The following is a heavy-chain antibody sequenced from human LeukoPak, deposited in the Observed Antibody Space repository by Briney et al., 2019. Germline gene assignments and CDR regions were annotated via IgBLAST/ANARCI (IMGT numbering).Heavy chain of an antibody. CDR1: GFTFSSYA. CDR3: AKDRDSSSWYSKYYYYYGMDV. V-gene: IGHV3-23*01. J-gene: IGHJ6*02. Sequence: LSGGSLRLSCAASGFTFSSYAMSWVRQAPGKGLEWVSAISGSGGSTYYADSVKGRFTISRDNSKNTLYLQMHSLRAEDTAVYYCAKDRDSSSWYSKYYYYYGMDVWGQGTTVTVSS. CDR2: ISGSGGST. D-gene: IGHD6-13*01.